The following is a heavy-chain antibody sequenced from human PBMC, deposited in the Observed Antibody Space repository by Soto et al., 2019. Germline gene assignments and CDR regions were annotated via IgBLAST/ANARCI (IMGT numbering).Heavy chain of an antibody. CDR3: ARSATPGIAAAGTSGPVRHDPLDI. V-gene: IGHV1-69*13. J-gene: IGHJ3*02. D-gene: IGHD6-13*01. CDR1: GDTFSSYA. Sequence: SVKVSCKASGDTFSSYAISWVRQAPGQGLEWMGGIIPFFDTANYAQQFQGRVTITADESTSTAYMELSSLRSEDTAVYYCARSATPGIAAAGTSGPVRHDPLDIWGQGTMVTVSS. CDR2: IIPFFDTA.